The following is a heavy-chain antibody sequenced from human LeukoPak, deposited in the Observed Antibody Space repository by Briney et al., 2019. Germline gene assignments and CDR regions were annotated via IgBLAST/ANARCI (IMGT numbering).Heavy chain of an antibody. CDR1: GYSFTSYW. D-gene: IGHD4/OR15-4a*01. J-gene: IGHJ5*02. V-gene: IGHV5-51*01. Sequence: AGESLKISCKGSGYSFTSYWIGWVRQMPGKGLEWMGIIYPGDSDTRYSPSFQGQVTISADKSISTAYLQWSSLKASDTAMYYCARHGLTIQNWFDPWGQGTLVTVSS. CDR3: ARHGLTIQNWFDP. CDR2: IYPGDSDT.